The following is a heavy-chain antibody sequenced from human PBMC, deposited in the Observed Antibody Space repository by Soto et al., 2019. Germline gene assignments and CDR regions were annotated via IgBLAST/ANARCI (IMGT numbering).Heavy chain of an antibody. CDR3: AGVGSTTWMDV. D-gene: IGHD1-26*01. J-gene: IGHJ6*02. CDR1: GFTFSNYW. Sequence: EVQLVESGGGLVQPGGSLRLSCVASGFTFSNYWMHWVRQAPGKGLVWVSRITSDGITTSHADSVKGRFTISRDNAKNTRYLQMNSLRAEDTAVYYCAGVGSTTWMDVWGQGTTVTVSS. CDR2: ITSDGITT. V-gene: IGHV3-74*01.